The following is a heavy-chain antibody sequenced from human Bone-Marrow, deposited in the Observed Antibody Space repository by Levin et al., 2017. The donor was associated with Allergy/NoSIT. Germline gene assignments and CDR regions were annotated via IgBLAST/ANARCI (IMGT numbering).Heavy chain of an antibody. CDR3: AKDRALPPDFYCSGGSCYSGLYFDY. D-gene: IGHD2-15*01. Sequence: PGGSLRLSCAASGFTFSSYAMSWVRQAPGKGLEWVSAISGSGGSTYYADSVKGRFTISRDTSKNTLYLQMNSLRAEDTAVYYCAKDRALPPDFYCSGGSCYSGLYFDYWGQGTLVTVSS. CDR1: GFTFSSYA. J-gene: IGHJ4*02. V-gene: IGHV3-23*01. CDR2: ISGSGGST.